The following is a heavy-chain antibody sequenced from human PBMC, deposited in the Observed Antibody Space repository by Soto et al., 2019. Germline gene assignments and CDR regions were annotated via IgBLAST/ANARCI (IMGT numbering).Heavy chain of an antibody. CDR1: GYTFTSYG. CDR3: AIQLGKKVGATTGWFDP. V-gene: IGHV1-18*01. J-gene: IGHJ5*02. Sequence: QVPLVQSGAEVKKPGASVKVSCKASGYTFTSYGISWVRQAPGQGLEWMGWISAYNGNTNYAQKLQGRVTMTTDTSTGTAYMELRSLRSDDTAVYYCAIQLGKKVGATTGWFDPWGQGTLVTVSS. CDR2: ISAYNGNT. D-gene: IGHD1-26*01.